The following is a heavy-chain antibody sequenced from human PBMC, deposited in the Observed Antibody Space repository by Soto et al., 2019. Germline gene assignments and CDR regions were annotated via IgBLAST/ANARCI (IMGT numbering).Heavy chain of an antibody. CDR2: IERDDDDK. CDR1: GFSLTSPGMC. J-gene: IGHJ6*02. Sequence: SGPTLVNPTETLTLTCTFSGFSLTSPGMCMSWIRQPPGKALEWLAFIERDDDDKYYSTSLKTRLTISKDTRKNQVVLTMANMDPADTGTYYCARSIRGPRRFNGMDVWGQGTTVTVSS. V-gene: IGHV2-70*13. D-gene: IGHD1-20*01. CDR3: ARSIRGPRRFNGMDV.